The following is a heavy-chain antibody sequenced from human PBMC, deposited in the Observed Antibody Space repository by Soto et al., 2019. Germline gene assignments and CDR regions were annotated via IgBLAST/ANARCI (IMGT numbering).Heavy chain of an antibody. CDR3: AKGGVVVAADYYYYGMDV. CDR1: GFTFSSYA. V-gene: IGHV3-23*01. CDR2: ISGSGGST. Sequence: PGGSLRLSCAASGFTFSSYAMIWVRQAPGKGLEWVSAISGSGGSTYYADSVKGRFTISRDNSKNTLYLQMNSLRAEDTAVYYCAKGGVVVAADYYYYGMDVWGQGTTVTVSS. J-gene: IGHJ6*02. D-gene: IGHD2-15*01.